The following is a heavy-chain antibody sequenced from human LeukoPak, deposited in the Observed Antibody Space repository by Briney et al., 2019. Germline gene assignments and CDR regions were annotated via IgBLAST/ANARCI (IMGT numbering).Heavy chain of an antibody. J-gene: IGHJ6*02. CDR3: ARGYCSSTSCSKDYYYGMDV. Sequence: SETLSLTCAVYGGSFSGYYWSWIRQPPGKGLEWIGEINHSGSTNYNPFLKSRVTISVDTSKNQFSLKLSSVTAADTAVYYCARGYCSSTSCSKDYYYGMDVWGQGTTVTVSS. CDR2: INHSGST. D-gene: IGHD2-2*01. CDR1: GGSFSGYY. V-gene: IGHV4-34*01.